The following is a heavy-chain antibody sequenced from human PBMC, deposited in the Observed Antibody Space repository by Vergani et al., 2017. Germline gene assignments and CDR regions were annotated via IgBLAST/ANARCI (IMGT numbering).Heavy chain of an antibody. J-gene: IGHJ4*02. V-gene: IGHV3-23*01. CDR1: GFTFSSYA. CDR3: AKGGAARPGXLDY. Sequence: EVQLLESGGGLVQPGGSLRLSCAASGFTFSSYAMRWVHQAPGKGLEWVSAIRCSGGSTYYADAVKGRFPLSRDNSKNTLYLQLNSLRAEDTAVYYCAKGGAARPGXLDYWGQGTLVTVSS. D-gene: IGHD6-6*01. CDR2: IRCSGGST.